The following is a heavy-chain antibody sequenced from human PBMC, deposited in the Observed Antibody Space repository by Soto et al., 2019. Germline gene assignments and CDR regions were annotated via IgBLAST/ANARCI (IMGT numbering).Heavy chain of an antibody. Sequence: GESLKISCKGSGYRFTNFWIGWVRQMPGKGLEWMGIIYPGDSDIRYSPSFQGQVTISADRSINTAYLQWSSLKASDTAMYYCARQNGAFDIWGQGTMVTVSS. CDR3: ARQNGAFDI. J-gene: IGHJ3*02. V-gene: IGHV5-51*01. CDR2: IYPGDSDI. CDR1: GYRFTNFW. D-gene: IGHD2-8*01.